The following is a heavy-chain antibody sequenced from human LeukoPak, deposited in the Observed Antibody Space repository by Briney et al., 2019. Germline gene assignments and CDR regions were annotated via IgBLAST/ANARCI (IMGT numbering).Heavy chain of an antibody. CDR2: IWYDGSNK. Sequence: PGGSLRLSCAASGFTFSSYGMHWVRQAPGKGLEWVAVIWYDGSNKYYADSVKGRFTISRDNSKNTLYLQMNSLRAEDTAVYYCAREGNYDYVWGSYRQAWYFDYWGQGTLVTVSS. CDR1: GFTFSSYG. CDR3: AREGNYDYVWGSYRQAWYFDY. V-gene: IGHV3-33*01. D-gene: IGHD3-16*02. J-gene: IGHJ4*02.